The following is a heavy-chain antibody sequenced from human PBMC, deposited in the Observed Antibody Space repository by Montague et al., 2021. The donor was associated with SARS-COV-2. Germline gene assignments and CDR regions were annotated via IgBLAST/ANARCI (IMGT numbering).Heavy chain of an antibody. D-gene: IGHD4-23*01. CDR2: IYYSGSA. CDR1: GGSISSGGYY. J-gene: IGHJ4*02. Sequence: TLSLTCTVSGGSISSGGYYWSWIRQHPGKGLEWIGYIYYSGSAYYNPSLKSRVTISVDTSKNQFSLKLTSVTAADTAVYYCARAVETTVVTHFDYWSQGTLVTVSS. CDR3: ARAVETTVVTHFDY. V-gene: IGHV4-31*03.